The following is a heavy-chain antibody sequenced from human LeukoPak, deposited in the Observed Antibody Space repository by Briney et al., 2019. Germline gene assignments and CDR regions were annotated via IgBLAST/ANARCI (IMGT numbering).Heavy chain of an antibody. Sequence: ASVKVSCKASGYAFTGYYIHWVRQAPGQGLEWMGRINPNRGATNYAQKFQGRATMTRDTSISTAYMELSRLRSDDTAVYYCASVGYQFDYWGHGTLVTVSS. CDR1: GYAFTGYY. V-gene: IGHV1-2*06. CDR2: INPNRGAT. J-gene: IGHJ4*01. CDR3: ASVGYQFDY. D-gene: IGHD2-2*01.